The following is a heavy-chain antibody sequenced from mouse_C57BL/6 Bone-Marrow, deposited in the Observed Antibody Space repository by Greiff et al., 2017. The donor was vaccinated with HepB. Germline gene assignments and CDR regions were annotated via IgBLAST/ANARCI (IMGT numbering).Heavy chain of an antibody. J-gene: IGHJ1*03. Sequence: VQLQQSGAELVRPGASVKLSCTASGFNIKDDYMHWVKQRPEQGLEWIGWIDPENGDTEYASKFQGKATITADTSSNTAYLQLSSLTSEDTAVYYYTRRWLLLYFDVWGTGTTVTVSS. CDR2: IDPENGDT. V-gene: IGHV14-4*01. CDR3: TRRWLLLYFDV. D-gene: IGHD2-3*01. CDR1: GFNIKDDY.